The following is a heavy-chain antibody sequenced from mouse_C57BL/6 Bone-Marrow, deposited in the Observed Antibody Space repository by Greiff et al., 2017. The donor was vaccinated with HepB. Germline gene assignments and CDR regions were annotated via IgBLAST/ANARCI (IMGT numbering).Heavy chain of an antibody. D-gene: IGHD1-1*01. CDR2: IYPGSGST. CDR1: GYTFTSYW. J-gene: IGHJ1*03. Sequence: QVQLQQSGAELVKPGASVKMSCKASGYTFTSYWITWVKQRPGQGLEWIGDIYPGSGSTNYNEKFKSKATLTVDTSSSTAYMQLSSLTSEDSAVYYCARLTVVATYFHWYFDVWGTGTTVTVSS. CDR3: ARLTVVATYFHWYFDV. V-gene: IGHV1-55*01.